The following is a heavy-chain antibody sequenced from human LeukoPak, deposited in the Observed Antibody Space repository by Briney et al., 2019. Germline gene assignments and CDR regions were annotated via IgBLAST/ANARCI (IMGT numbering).Heavy chain of an antibody. D-gene: IGHD5-24*01. J-gene: IGHJ4*02. CDR2: IYYTGST. CDR1: GGSISGYY. CDR3: ARFDRDGCNLDN. Sequence: SETLSLTCTVSGGSISGYYWTWIRQPPGKGLEWIGYIYYTGSTNYNPSLKSRVTISVDTSKNQYSQNLSSVTAADTVLYYCARFDRDGCNLDNWGQGTMVTVSS. V-gene: IGHV4-59*01.